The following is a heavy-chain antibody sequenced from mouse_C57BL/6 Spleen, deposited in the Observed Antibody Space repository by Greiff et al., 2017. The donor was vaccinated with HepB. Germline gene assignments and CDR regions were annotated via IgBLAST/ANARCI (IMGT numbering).Heavy chain of an antibody. V-gene: IGHV1-55*01. J-gene: IGHJ4*01. CDR3: ARRGDYCSAVDY. CDR1: GYTFTSYW. Sequence: QVQLQQPGAELVKPGASVKMSCKASGYTFTSYWITWVKQRPGQGLEWIGDIYPGSGSTNYNEKFKGKATLTVDTSSSTAYMQLSSLTSEDSAVYYCARRGDYCSAVDYWGQGTSVTVSA. CDR2: IYPGSGST. D-gene: IGHD6-1*01.